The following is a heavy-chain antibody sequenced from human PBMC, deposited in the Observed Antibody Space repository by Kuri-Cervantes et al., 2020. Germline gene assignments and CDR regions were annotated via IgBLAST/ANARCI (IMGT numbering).Heavy chain of an antibody. CDR1: GGTISSYY. D-gene: IGHD2-15*01. V-gene: IGHV4-59*01. CDR3: ASGYCSGGSCYSNY. Sequence: GSLRLSCTVSGGTISSYYWSWLRQPPGKGLEWFGYIYYSGSTHYNPSLKSRVTTSGDTSKNQFSLKQSSVSAADTAVYYCASGYCSGGSCYSNYWGQGALVTVSS. CDR2: IYYSGST. J-gene: IGHJ4*02.